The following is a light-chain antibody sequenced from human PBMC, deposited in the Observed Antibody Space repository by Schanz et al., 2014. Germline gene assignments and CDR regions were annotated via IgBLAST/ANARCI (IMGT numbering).Light chain of an antibody. J-gene: IGKJ1*01. V-gene: IGKV3D-15*01. CDR2: GAS. Sequence: ETLMTQSPATLSVSPGGRATLSCRASQGIGSNLAWYRQKPGQAPSLLIYGASTRATGIPARFSGGGSGTDFTLTISSLQSEDLAVYYCQQYNNWPPWAFGRGTKVEIK. CDR1: QGIGSN. CDR3: QQYNNWPPWA.